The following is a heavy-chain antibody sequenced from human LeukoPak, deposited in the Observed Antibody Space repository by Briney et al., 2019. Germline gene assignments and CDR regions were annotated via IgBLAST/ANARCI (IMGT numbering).Heavy chain of an antibody. Sequence: GGSLRLPCAASGFTFDDYAMHWVRRAPGKGLEWVSLISGDGGSTYYADSVKGRFTISRDNSKNSLYLQMNSLRTEDTALYYCAKADFGVAIAYYYYGMDVWGQGTTVTVSS. CDR1: GFTFDDYA. D-gene: IGHD3-3*01. CDR3: AKADFGVAIAYYYYGMDV. V-gene: IGHV3-43*02. CDR2: ISGDGGST. J-gene: IGHJ6*02.